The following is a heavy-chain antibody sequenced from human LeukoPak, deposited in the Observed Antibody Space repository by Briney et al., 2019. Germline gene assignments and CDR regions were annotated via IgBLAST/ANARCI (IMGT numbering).Heavy chain of an antibody. D-gene: IGHD3-9*01. CDR1: GGSFRDYY. J-gene: IGHJ4*02. CDR3: ARGFGYFDWLLSV. Sequence: SETLSLTCAVYGGSFRDYYWSWIRQSPGKGLEWIGEINHSGSTNYNPSLKSRVTISVDTSKDQFSLKLSSVTAEDTALYYCARGFGYFDWLLSVWGQGTRVTVSS. CDR2: INHSGST. V-gene: IGHV4-34*01.